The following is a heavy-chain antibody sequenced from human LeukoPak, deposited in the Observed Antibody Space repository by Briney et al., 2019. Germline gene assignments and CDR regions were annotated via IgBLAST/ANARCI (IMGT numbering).Heavy chain of an antibody. Sequence: GESLKISCKGSGYSFTSYWIGWVRQMPGKGLEWMGIIYPGDSDTRYSPSFQGQVTISADKSISTAYLQWSSLKASDTTMDYCARSYCGGDCSLYYFDCWGQGTLVTVSS. J-gene: IGHJ4*02. D-gene: IGHD2-21*02. CDR2: IYPGDSDT. V-gene: IGHV5-51*01. CDR1: GYSFTSYW. CDR3: ARSYCGGDCSLYYFDC.